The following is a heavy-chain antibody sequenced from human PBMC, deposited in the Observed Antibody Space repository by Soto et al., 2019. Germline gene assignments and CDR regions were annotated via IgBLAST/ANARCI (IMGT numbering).Heavy chain of an antibody. V-gene: IGHV3-23*01. Sequence: GGSLRLSCAASGFTFSSYAMSWVRQDPGKGLEWVSAISGSGGTTYYADSVKGRFTFSRDNSKNTLYLQMNSLRAEDTAVYYCAKTANGWFSAFDIWGQGTMVTVSS. CDR2: ISGSGGTT. CDR3: AKTANGWFSAFDI. J-gene: IGHJ3*02. CDR1: GFTFSSYA. D-gene: IGHD6-19*01.